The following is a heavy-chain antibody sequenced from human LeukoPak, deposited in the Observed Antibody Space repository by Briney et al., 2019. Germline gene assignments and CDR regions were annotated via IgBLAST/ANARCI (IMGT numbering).Heavy chain of an antibody. V-gene: IGHV4-59*01. J-gene: IGHJ6*03. CDR3: ARDGAHKNHYYSYYYMDV. D-gene: IGHD3-16*01. Sequence: SETLSLTCAVYGGSFGGYYWNWIRQPPGKGLEWIGYIYYSGSTNYNPSLKSRVTISLDTSKNQFFLKLSSVTAADTAVYYCARDGAHKNHYYSYYYMDVWGKGTTVTVSS. CDR1: GGSFGGYY. CDR2: IYYSGST.